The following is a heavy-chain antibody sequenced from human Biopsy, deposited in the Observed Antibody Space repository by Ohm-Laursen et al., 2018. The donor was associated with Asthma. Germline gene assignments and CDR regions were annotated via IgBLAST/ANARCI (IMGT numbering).Heavy chain of an antibody. V-gene: IGHV4-30-4*01. CDR2: IYYIGST. J-gene: IGHJ4*02. D-gene: IGHD3-16*01. CDR3: ARRGGVRRYFDY. CDR1: GGSISSGAYY. Sequence: SETLSLTCIVPGGSISSGAYYWSWVRQPPGKGLEWIGYIYYIGSTYYNPSLKSRVAISLDTSRNQFSLKLSSVTAADTAVYFCARRGGVRRYFDYWGQGTLVTVSS.